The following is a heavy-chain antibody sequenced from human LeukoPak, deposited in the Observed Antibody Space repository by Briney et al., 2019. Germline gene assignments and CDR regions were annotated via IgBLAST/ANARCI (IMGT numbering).Heavy chain of an antibody. D-gene: IGHD1-1*01. J-gene: IGHJ4*02. CDR3: ARGGQL. V-gene: IGHV3-48*02. CDR1: GFTFSSYS. CDR2: ISSSSSTT. Sequence: GGSLRLSCAASGFTFSSYSMNWVRQAPGKGLEWISHISSSSSTTSYADSVKGRFTISRDNVKESLYLQMNSQRDEDTAIYYCARGGQLGGQGTLVTVSS.